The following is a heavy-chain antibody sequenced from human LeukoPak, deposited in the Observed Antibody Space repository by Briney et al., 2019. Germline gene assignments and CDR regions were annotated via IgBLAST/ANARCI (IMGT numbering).Heavy chain of an antibody. CDR1: GGSISSYY. V-gene: IGHV4-59*01. J-gene: IGHJ5*02. Sequence: SETLSLTCTVSGGSISSYYWSWIRQPPGKGLEWIGYIYYSGYTNYNPSLKSRVTISVDTSKNQFSLKLSSVTAADTAVYYCARVAYSSSWYVANWFDPWGQGTLVTVSS. CDR3: ARVAYSSSWYVANWFDP. D-gene: IGHD6-13*01. CDR2: IYYSGYT.